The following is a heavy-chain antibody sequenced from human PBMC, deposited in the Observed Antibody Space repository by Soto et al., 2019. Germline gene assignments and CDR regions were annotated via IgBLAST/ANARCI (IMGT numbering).Heavy chain of an antibody. CDR1: GYCISSGYS. CDR2: IYHSGST. V-gene: IGHV4-38-2*01. CDR3: ATRSRYGDYVGFSDYFDY. J-gene: IGHJ4*02. Sequence: SETLALTCAVSGYCISSGYSWGWFRPPPGKGLEWFGSIYHSGSTYYTPSLKSRVTISVDTSKNQFSLKLSSVTAADTAVYYCATRSRYGDYVGFSDYFDYWGQGTLVS. D-gene: IGHD4-17*01.